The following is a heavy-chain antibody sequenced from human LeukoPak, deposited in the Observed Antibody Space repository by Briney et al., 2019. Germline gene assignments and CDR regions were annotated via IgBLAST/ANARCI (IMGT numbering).Heavy chain of an antibody. V-gene: IGHV3-66*04. J-gene: IGHJ4*02. CDR2: IYSGGST. CDR1: GLTVSSNY. Sequence: GGSLRLSCAASGLTVSSNYMNWVRQAPGKGLEWVSIIYSGGSTYYADSVKGRFTISRDSSKNTLYLQMNSLRAEDTAVYYCARQDYYFDYWGQGTLVTVSS. CDR3: ARQDYYFDY.